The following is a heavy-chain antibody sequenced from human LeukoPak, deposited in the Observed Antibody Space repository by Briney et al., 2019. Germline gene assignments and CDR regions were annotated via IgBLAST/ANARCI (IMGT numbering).Heavy chain of an antibody. Sequence: GGSLRLSCAASGFTVSSNYMSWVRQAPGKGLEWVSVIYSGGSTYYADSVKGRFTISRDNSKNTLYLQMNSLRAEDTAVYYCARGDRGYEYYFDYWGQGTLVTVSS. D-gene: IGHD5-12*01. CDR3: ARGDRGYEYYFDY. CDR1: GFTVSSNY. CDR2: IYSGGST. V-gene: IGHV3-66*01. J-gene: IGHJ4*02.